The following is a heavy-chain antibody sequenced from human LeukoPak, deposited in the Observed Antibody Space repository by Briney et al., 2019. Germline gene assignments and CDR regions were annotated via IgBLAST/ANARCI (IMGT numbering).Heavy chain of an antibody. CDR3: ARVVFGHAFDI. Sequence: PSETLSLTCTVSGGSISSYYWSWIRQPPGKGLEWIGYIYYSGSTNYNPSLKSRVTISVDTSKNQFSPKLSSVTAADTAVYYCARVVFGHAFDIWGQGTMVTVSS. CDR2: IYYSGST. V-gene: IGHV4-59*01. D-gene: IGHD3/OR15-3a*01. CDR1: GGSISSYY. J-gene: IGHJ3*02.